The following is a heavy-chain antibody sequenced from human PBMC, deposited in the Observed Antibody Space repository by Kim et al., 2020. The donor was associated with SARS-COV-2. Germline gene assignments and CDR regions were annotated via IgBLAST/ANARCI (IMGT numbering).Heavy chain of an antibody. CDR1: GFTFSDYY. D-gene: IGHD3-10*01. Sequence: GGSLRLSCAASGFTFSDYYMSWIRQAPGKGLEWVSYISSSSYTNYADSVKGRFTISRDNAKNSLYLQMNSLRAEDTAVYYCARARVGSGSYWGLSSPAYGMDVWGQGTTVTVSS. V-gene: IGHV3-11*05. J-gene: IGHJ6*02. CDR2: ISSSSYT. CDR3: ARARVGSGSYWGLSSPAYGMDV.